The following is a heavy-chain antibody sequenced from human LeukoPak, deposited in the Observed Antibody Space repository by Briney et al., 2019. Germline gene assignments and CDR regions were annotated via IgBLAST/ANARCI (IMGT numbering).Heavy chain of an antibody. V-gene: IGHV3-23*01. Sequence: GGSLRLSCAASGFTFSSYAMSWVRQAPGKGLDGVSAISGSGGRTYYAHSVKGRFTISRDNYKNTLYLQMNSLRAEDTAVYYCAKSTPSDAFDIWGQGTMVTVSS. CDR1: GFTFSSYA. J-gene: IGHJ3*02. CDR3: AKSTPSDAFDI. CDR2: ISGSGGRT.